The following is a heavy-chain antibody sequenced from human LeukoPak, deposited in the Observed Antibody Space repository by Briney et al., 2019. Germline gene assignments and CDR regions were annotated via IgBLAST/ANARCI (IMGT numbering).Heavy chain of an antibody. CDR2: ISYDAVTE. D-gene: IGHD3-9*01. J-gene: IGHJ4*02. Sequence: GGSLRLSCAVSGFIFSAYAMHWVRQAPGKGLEWVAVISYDAVTEHYADSVKGRITISRDNSENTLYLQMNSLRVEDTAVYYCARGDDIRIRGYFEYWGQGTLVTVSS. V-gene: IGHV3-30-3*01. CDR3: ARGDDIRIRGYFEY. CDR1: GFIFSAYA.